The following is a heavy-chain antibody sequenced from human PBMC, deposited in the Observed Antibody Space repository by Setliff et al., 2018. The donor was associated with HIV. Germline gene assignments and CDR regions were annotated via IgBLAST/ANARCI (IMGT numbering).Heavy chain of an antibody. CDR3: ARDPFLDYYDDSGYPGGAFDI. CDR1: GFSISSGYY. Sequence: SETLSLTCTVSGFSISSGYYWGWIRQPPGKGLEWIASTSHSGSTGYNPSLRSRVTISLDTSKNQVSLNMRSVTATDTAAYYCARDPFLDYYDDSGYPGGAFDIWGQGTMVTVSS. V-gene: IGHV4-38-2*02. D-gene: IGHD3-22*01. CDR2: TSHSGST. J-gene: IGHJ3*02.